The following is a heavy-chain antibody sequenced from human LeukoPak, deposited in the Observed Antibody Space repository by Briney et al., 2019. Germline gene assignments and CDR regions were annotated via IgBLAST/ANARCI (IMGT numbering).Heavy chain of an antibody. V-gene: IGHV3-74*01. J-gene: IGHJ4*02. CDR3: ARDPSYSSGYYDY. CDR2: IEGDGGSS. CDR1: GFTFSSYW. Sequence: GGSLRLSCAASGFTFSSYWMHWVRQAPGKGLVWVSRIEGDGGSSTYADSVKGRFTISRDNAKNTLYLQMNSLRAEDTAVYYCARDPSYSSGYYDYWGQGTLVTVSS. D-gene: IGHD3-22*01.